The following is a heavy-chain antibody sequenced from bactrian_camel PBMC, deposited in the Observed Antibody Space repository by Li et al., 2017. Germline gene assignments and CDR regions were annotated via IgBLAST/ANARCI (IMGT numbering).Heavy chain of an antibody. D-gene: IGHD5*01. CDR2: IDDDGVT. CDR3: AAARTLTGLPGPLTPSQYGS. V-gene: IGHV3S55*01. J-gene: IGHJ4*01. Sequence: HVQLVESGGGSVQAGGSLRLSCAASGPYNDRKCMGWFRQSPGKEREGVATIDDDGVTTYADSVKGRFTITLDNAKNTLYLQMNALIPEDTAMFYCAAARTLTGLPGPLTPSQYGSWGQGTQVTVS. CDR1: GPYNDRKC.